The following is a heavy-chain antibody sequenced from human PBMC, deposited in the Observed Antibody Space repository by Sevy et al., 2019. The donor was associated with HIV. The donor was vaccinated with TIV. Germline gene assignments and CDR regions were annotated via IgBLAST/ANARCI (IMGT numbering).Heavy chain of an antibody. CDR2: ISSSGSTI. CDR3: ARVLPSPYYDSSRYSQY. V-gene: IGHV3-48*03. Sequence: GGSLRLSCAASGFTFSSYEMNWVRQAPGKGLEWVSYISSSGSTIYYADSVKGRFTISRDNAKNSLYLQMNSLRAEDTAVYYCARVLPSPYYDSSRYSQYWGQGTLVTVSS. J-gene: IGHJ4*02. CDR1: GFTFSSYE. D-gene: IGHD3-22*01.